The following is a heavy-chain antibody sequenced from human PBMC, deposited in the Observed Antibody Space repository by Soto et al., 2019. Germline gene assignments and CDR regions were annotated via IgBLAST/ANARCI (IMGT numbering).Heavy chain of an antibody. CDR3: ARGGSMIRGRNVFDA. CDR2: YFDGGRT. J-gene: IGHJ5*02. V-gene: IGHV4-59*12. CDR1: SVSINEYA. D-gene: IGHD3-10*01. Sequence: PSERMSFTCNVSSVSINEYACSWFRQSPGKGLEWIGNYFDGGRTMYNPSLKSRVTISVDASKNLFSLELSSVTAADTSVYHCARGGSMIRGRNVFDAWGEGVPVTGYS.